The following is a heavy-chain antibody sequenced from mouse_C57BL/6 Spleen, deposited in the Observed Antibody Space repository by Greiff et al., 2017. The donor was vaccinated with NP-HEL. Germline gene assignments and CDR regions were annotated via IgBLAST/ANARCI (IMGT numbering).Heavy chain of an antibody. CDR2: IFPGSGST. V-gene: IGHV1-9*01. CDR1: GYTFTGYW. Sequence: QVQLKESGAELMKPGASVKLSCKASGYTFTGYWIKWVKQRPGHGLEWIGEIFPGSGSTNYNEKFKGKATLTADTSSNTAYMQLSSLTTEDSAIYYCATTDKESRYAMDYWGQGTSVTVSS. CDR3: ATTDKESRYAMDY. J-gene: IGHJ4*01.